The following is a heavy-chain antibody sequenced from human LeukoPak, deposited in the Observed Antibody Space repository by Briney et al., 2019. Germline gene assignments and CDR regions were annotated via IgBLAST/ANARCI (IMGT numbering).Heavy chain of an antibody. Sequence: KAGGSLRLSCAASGFTFSSYWMNWVRQAPGKGLEWVSSISSSSSSIYYADSVKGRFTISRDNAKNSLYLQMNSLRAEDTAVYYCARGHSSSWYYFDYWGQGTLVTVSS. CDR2: ISSSSSSI. D-gene: IGHD6-13*01. CDR3: ARGHSSSWYYFDY. J-gene: IGHJ4*02. CDR1: GFTFSSYW. V-gene: IGHV3-21*01.